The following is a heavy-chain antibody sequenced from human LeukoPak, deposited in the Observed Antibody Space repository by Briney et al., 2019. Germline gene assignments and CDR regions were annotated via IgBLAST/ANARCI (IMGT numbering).Heavy chain of an antibody. V-gene: IGHV3-66*02. D-gene: IGHD5-18*01. CDR3: ARGPHGIQLWHYFDH. J-gene: IGHJ4*02. Sequence: GGSLRLSCAASGFTFSSYAMTWVRQAPGKGLEWVSIIYSGGSAFYAASVKGRFTISRDTSKNTLYLQMNSLRPEDTAVYYCARGPHGIQLWHYFDHWGQGTLVTVSS. CDR2: IYSGGSA. CDR1: GFTFSSYA.